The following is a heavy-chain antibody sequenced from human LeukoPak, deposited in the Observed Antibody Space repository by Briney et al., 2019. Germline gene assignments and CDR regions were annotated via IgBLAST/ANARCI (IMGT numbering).Heavy chain of an antibody. V-gene: IGHV4-34*01. Sequence: PSETLSLTCAVYGGSFSGYYWSWIRQPPGKGLEWIGEINHSGSTNYNPSLKSRVTISVDTSKNQFSLKLSSVTAADTAVYYCARGFRWKYYDYVWGSYLSGFDYWGQGTLVTVSS. CDR3: ARGFRWKYYDYVWGSYLSGFDY. D-gene: IGHD3-16*02. CDR2: INHSGST. CDR1: GGSFSGYY. J-gene: IGHJ4*02.